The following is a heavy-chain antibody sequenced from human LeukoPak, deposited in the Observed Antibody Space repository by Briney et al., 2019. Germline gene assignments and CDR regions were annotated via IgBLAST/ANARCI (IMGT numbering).Heavy chain of an antibody. V-gene: IGHV4-39*07. D-gene: IGHD3-10*01. CDR3: ARGSGVWFGESYTSLDY. CDR2: IYYSGST. CDR1: GGSISSSSYY. J-gene: IGHJ4*02. Sequence: SETLSLTCTVSGGSISSSSYYWGWIRQPPGKGLEWIGSIYYSGSTYYNPSLKSRVTISVDTSKNQFSLKLSSVTAADTAVYYCARGSGVWFGESYTSLDYWGQGTLVTVSS.